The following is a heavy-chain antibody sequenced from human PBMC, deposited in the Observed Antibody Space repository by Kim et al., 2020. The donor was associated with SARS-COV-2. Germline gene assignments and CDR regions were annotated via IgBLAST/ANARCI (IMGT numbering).Heavy chain of an antibody. V-gene: IGHV3-30-3*01. D-gene: IGHD3-10*01. CDR1: GLSFDNSA. CDR3: ARGNYYESVSLSDYYNGMDV. CDR2: ISYDGRNK. Sequence: GGSLRLSCAASGLSFDNSAMNWVRQAPGKGLEWVAVISYDGRNKEFADSVKGRFTISRDNSKSTLYLQMNSLRVEDTAVYYCARGNYYESVSLSDYYNGMDVWGQETTVTVSS. J-gene: IGHJ6*02.